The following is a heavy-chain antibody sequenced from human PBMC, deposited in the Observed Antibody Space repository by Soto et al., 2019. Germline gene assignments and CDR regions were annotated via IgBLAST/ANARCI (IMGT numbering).Heavy chain of an antibody. D-gene: IGHD2-2*02. J-gene: IGHJ4*02. V-gene: IGHV3-21*01. CDR2: ISSSSSYI. CDR1: GFTFSSYS. Sequence: GGSLRLSCAASGFTFSSYSMNWVRQAPGKGLEWVSSISSSSSYIYYADSVKGRFTISRDNAKNSLYLQMNSLRAEDTAVYYCARDLGYCSSNSCYNSPTTPDYWGQGTLVTVSS. CDR3: ARDLGYCSSNSCYNSPTTPDY.